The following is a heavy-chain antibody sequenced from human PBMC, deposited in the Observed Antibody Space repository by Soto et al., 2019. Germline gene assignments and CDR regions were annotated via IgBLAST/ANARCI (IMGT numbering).Heavy chain of an antibody. CDR3: ARHLWVGSSWYLGAFDI. D-gene: IGHD6-13*01. V-gene: IGHV4-59*08. Sequence: PSXTLSLTCTVSGDSISNYYWSWIKQPPGKGLEWIGYIYHSGSPNYNPSLKSRVTISVDTSKNQFSLKLSSVTAAETAVYYCARHLWVGSSWYLGAFDIWGQGTMVTV. J-gene: IGHJ3*02. CDR2: IYHSGSP. CDR1: GDSISNYY.